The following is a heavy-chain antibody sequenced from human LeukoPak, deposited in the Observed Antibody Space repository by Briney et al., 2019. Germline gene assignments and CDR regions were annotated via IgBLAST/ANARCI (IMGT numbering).Heavy chain of an antibody. V-gene: IGHV3-30-3*01. J-gene: IGHJ4*02. D-gene: IGHD6-19*01. CDR2: ISYDGSDK. CDR1: GFTFSSYA. CDR3: ARDRGGSGWYGNDY. Sequence: GGSLRLSCAASGFTFSSYAMHWVRQAPRKGLEWVSVISYDGSDKYYADSVKGRFTISRDNSKNTLYLQMNSLRAEDTAVYYCARDRGGSGWYGNDYWGQGTLVTVSS.